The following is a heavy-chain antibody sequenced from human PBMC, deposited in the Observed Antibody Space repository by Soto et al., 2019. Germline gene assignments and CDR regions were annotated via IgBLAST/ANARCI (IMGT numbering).Heavy chain of an antibody. V-gene: IGHV1-69*01. D-gene: IGHD4-4*01. Sequence: QVQLVQSGAEVKKPGSSVKVSCKASGGTFSSYAISWVRQAPGQGLEWMGGIIPIFGTANYAQKLQGRVTITADESTSTAYMELSSLRSEDTAVYYCARGPPRYPSRYSIYYYYYGMDVWGQGTTVTVSS. CDR3: ARGPPRYPSRYSIYYYYYGMDV. J-gene: IGHJ6*02. CDR1: GGTFSSYA. CDR2: IIPIFGTA.